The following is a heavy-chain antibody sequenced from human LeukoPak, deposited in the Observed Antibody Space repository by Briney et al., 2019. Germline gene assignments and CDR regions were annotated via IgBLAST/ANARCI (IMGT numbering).Heavy chain of an antibody. V-gene: IGHV3-30-3*01. CDR3: AGPSSSGVGY. D-gene: IGHD6-6*01. CDR1: GFTFSSYA. CDR2: ISYDGSNK. J-gene: IGHJ4*02. Sequence: QPGGSLRLSCAASGFTFSSYAMHWVRQAPGKGLEWVAVISYDGSNKYYADSVKGRFTISRDNSKNILYVQMNRLRVEDTAVYYCAGPSSSGVGYWGQGTLVTVSS.